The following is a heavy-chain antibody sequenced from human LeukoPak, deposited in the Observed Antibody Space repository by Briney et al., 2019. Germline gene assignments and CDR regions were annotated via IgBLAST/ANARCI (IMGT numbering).Heavy chain of an antibody. CDR2: ILGSGDST. J-gene: IGHJ3*01. D-gene: IGHD3-10*01. Sequence: GGSLRLSCAASGFTFRNNAMAWVRQAPGKGLEWVSGILGSGDSTYYADAVKGRFTISRDNSKNTLYLQMNTLRTEDTAVYYCTKSWDAFDFWGQGTMVTVSS. CDR1: GFTFRNNA. V-gene: IGHV3-23*01. CDR3: TKSWDAFDF.